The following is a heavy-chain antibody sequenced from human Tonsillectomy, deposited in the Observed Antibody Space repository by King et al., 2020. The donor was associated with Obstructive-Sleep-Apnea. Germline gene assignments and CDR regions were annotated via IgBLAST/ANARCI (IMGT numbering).Heavy chain of an antibody. Sequence: QLQESGPGLVKPSGTLSLTCAVSGGSISSSNWWSWVRQPPGKGLEWIGEIYHRGSTNYNPSLKSRVTISVDKFKNQFSLKLSSVTAADTAVYYCAEEVANFYYALDVWGQGTTVTVSS. CDR1: GGSISSSNW. V-gene: IGHV4-4*02. J-gene: IGHJ6*02. CDR3: AEEVANFYYALDV. D-gene: IGHD2-15*01. CDR2: IYHRGST.